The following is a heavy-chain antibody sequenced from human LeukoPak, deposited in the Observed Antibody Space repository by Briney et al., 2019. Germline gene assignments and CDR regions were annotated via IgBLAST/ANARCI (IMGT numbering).Heavy chain of an antibody. CDR2: IYHSAST. V-gene: IGHV4-38-2*01. Sequence: SESLSLTCAVSGYSISRGYYWAWIRQPPGRGLARLGSIYHSASTTHTPSLTSRLTTAADTTKHQFSLKMSSGTAADMALYYCATNINSYGLIAYYFDDWRQGTLVTVSS. CDR3: ATNINSYGLIAYYFDD. D-gene: IGHD5-18*01. J-gene: IGHJ4*02. CDR1: GYSISRGYY.